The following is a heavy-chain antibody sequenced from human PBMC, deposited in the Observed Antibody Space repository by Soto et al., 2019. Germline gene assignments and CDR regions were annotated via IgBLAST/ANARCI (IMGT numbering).Heavy chain of an antibody. CDR2: IYYSGST. V-gene: IGHV4-59*01. CDR1: GGSISSYY. Sequence: SETLSLTCTVSGGSISSYYWSWIRQPPGKGLEWIGYIYYSGSTNYNPSLKSRVTISVDTSKNQFSLKLSSVTAADTAVYYCARLCYGDYTWDYWGQGTLVTVSS. J-gene: IGHJ4*02. D-gene: IGHD4-17*01. CDR3: ARLCYGDYTWDY.